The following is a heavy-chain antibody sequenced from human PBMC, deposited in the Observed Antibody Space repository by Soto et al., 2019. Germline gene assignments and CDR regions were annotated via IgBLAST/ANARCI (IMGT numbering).Heavy chain of an antibody. CDR3: ASWLGSSGEYYFDY. J-gene: IGHJ4*02. CDR2: IYYSGST. D-gene: IGHD3-10*01. V-gene: IGHV4-39*01. Sequence: SETLSLTCTVSGGSISSSSYYWGWIRQPPGKGLEWIGSIYYSGSTYYNPSLKSRVTISVDTSKNQFSLKLSSVTAADTAVYYCASWLGSSGEYYFDYWGQGTLVTSPQ. CDR1: GGSISSSSYY.